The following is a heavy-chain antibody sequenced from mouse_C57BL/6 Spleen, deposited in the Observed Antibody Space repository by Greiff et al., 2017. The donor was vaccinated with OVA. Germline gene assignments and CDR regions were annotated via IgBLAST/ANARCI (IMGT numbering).Heavy chain of an antibody. CDR1: GYTFTSYW. CDR3: ARAHSVYFDY. CDR2: IDPSDSET. Sequence: VQLLQPGAELVRPGSSVKLSCKASGYTFTSYWMHWVKQRPIQGLEWIGNIDPSDSETHYNQKFKDKATLTVDKSSSTAYMQLSSLTSEDSAVYYCARAHSVYFDYWGQGTSLTVSS. V-gene: IGHV1-52*01. J-gene: IGHJ2*02.